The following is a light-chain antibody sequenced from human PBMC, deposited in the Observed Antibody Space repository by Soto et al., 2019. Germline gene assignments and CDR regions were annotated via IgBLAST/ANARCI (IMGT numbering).Light chain of an antibody. CDR3: QHYGRSAYT. CDR2: GAS. J-gene: IGKJ2*01. CDR1: QSVSSNY. Sequence: EIVLTQSPGTLSLSPGERATLSCRASQSVSSNYLAWYQQKPGQPPRLLIYGASSRATGIPDRFSGSGSGTDFTLTISRLEPEDVAVYYCQHYGRSAYTFGQGTTLEIK. V-gene: IGKV3-20*01.